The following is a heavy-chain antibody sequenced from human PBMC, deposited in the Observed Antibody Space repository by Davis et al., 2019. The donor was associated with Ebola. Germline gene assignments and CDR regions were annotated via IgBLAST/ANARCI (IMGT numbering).Heavy chain of an antibody. D-gene: IGHD3-10*01. CDR3: ARGHFGSYGMDV. V-gene: IGHV4-59*12. CDR2: IHDNGDT. Sequence: SETLSLTCAVYGGSFSGYYWSWIRQPPGKGLEWIGYIHDNGDTKSNPSLKSRVTISVDTSKNQFSLKLSSVTAADTAVYYCARGHFGSYGMDVWGQGTTVTVSS. J-gene: IGHJ6*02. CDR1: GGSFSGYY.